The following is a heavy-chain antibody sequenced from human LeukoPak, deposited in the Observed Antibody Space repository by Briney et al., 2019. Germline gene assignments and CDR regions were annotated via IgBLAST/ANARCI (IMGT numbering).Heavy chain of an antibody. CDR3: ARAGLGASEYFQH. V-gene: IGHV4-59*08. Sequence: RPSETLSLTCTVSGGSISSYYWSWIRQPPGKGLEWIGYIYYSGSTNYNPSLKSRVTISVDTSKNQFSLKLSSVTAADTAVYYCARAGLGASEYFQHWGQGTLVTVSS. CDR2: IYYSGST. CDR1: GGSISSYY. J-gene: IGHJ1*01. D-gene: IGHD2-21*01.